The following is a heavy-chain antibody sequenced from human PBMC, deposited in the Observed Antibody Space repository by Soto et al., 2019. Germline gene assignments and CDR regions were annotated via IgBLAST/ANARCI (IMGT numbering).Heavy chain of an antibody. CDR1: GYTFTSYA. D-gene: IGHD3-22*01. J-gene: IGHJ6*02. CDR3: ARLAYYYDSSGYYVDDYYGMDV. V-gene: IGHV1-3*01. CDR2: INAGNGNT. Sequence: ASVKVSCKASGYTFTSYAMHWVRQAPGQRLEWMGWINAGNGNTKYSQKFQGRVTITRDISASTAYMELSSLRSEDTAVYYCARLAYYYDSSGYYVDDYYGMDVWGQGTKVTGSS.